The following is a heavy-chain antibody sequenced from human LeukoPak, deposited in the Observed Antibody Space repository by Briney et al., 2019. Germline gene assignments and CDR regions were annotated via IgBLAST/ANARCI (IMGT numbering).Heavy chain of an antibody. CDR2: MNPNSGNT. D-gene: IGHD4-17*01. CDR3: ARVSTVTTSYYYGMDV. CDR1: GYTFTSYD. J-gene: IGHJ6*02. V-gene: IGHV1-8*01. Sequence: GASVKVSCKASGYTFTSYDINWVRQATGQGLEWMGWMNPNSGNTGYAQKFQGRVTMTRNTSISTAYMELSSLRSEDTAVYYCARVSTVTTSYYYGMDVWGQGTTVTVSS.